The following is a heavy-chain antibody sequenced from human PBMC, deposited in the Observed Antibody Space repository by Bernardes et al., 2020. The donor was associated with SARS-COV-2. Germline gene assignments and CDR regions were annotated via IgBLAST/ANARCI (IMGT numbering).Heavy chain of an antibody. CDR1: GFTFTNAW. V-gene: IGHV3-15*01. CDR2: IKHRTEGGTT. Sequence: GGSLRLCCAASGFTFTNAWMSWVRQAPGKGLEWIGRIKHRTEGGTTDYAAPVKGRFTISRDDSKNTLYLQMNSLKTEDTAVYYCTTDLHDYGDLDYWGQGTLVTVSS. J-gene: IGHJ4*02. D-gene: IGHD4-17*01. CDR3: TTDLHDYGDLDY.